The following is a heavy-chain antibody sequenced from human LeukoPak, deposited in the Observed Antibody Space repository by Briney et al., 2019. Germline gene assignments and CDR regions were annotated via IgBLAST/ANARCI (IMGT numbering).Heavy chain of an antibody. CDR1: GYTFTGYY. V-gene: IGHV1-2*06. CDR3: AFEVLSSGWVS. J-gene: IGHJ5*02. D-gene: IGHD6-19*01. Sequence: ASVKVSCKASGYTFTGYYMHWVRQAPGQELEWMGRINPNSGGTNYAQKFQGRVTMTRDTSISTAYMELSRLRSDDTAVYYCAFEVLSSGWVSWGQGTLVTVSS. CDR2: INPNSGGT.